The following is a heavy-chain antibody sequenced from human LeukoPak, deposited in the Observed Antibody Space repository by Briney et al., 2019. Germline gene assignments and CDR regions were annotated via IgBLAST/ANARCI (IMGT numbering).Heavy chain of an antibody. J-gene: IGHJ4*02. CDR1: AFTFSTYGIH. V-gene: IGHV4-30-2*01. CDR2: IYHSGST. CDR3: AGTMVRGVIIV. D-gene: IGHD3-10*01. Sequence: LRLSCAASAFTFSTYGIHWVRQAPGKGLEWIGYIYHSGSTYYNPSLKSRVTISVDRSKNQFSLKLSSVTAADTAVYYCAGTMVRGVIIVWGQGTLVTVSS.